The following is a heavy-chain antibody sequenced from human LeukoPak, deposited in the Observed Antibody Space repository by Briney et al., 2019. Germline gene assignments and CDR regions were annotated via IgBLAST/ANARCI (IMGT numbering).Heavy chain of an antibody. CDR2: IWYDGSNK. J-gene: IGHJ4*02. CDR1: GFTFSSFG. Sequence: GRSLRLSCAASGFTFSSFGMHWVRQAPGKGLEWVAVIWYDGSNKYFADSVKGRFTISRDNSKNTLFLQMNSLRAEDTAVYYCARQSRDGYNYFHYWGQGTLVTVSS. D-gene: IGHD5-24*01. CDR3: ARQSRDGYNYFHY. V-gene: IGHV3-33*01.